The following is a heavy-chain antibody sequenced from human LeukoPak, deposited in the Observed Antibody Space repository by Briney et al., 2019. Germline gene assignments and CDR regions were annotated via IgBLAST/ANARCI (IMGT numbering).Heavy chain of an antibody. Sequence: GGSLRLSCAASGFTFSNYDMFWVRQTTGEGLEWVSTIGAADDTYYPGSVRGRFTISRESAKDSLYLQMNSLRAGDTAVYYCARRLSNLAARQNWFDPWGQGTLVTVSS. J-gene: IGHJ5*02. CDR1: GFTFSNYD. CDR3: ARRLSNLAARQNWFDP. CDR2: IGAADDT. V-gene: IGHV3-13*04. D-gene: IGHD6-6*01.